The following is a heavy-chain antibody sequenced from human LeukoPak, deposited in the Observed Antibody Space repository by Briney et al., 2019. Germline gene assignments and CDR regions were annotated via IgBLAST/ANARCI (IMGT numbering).Heavy chain of an antibody. CDR2: IIPIFGTA. D-gene: IGHD2-2*01. Sequence: ASVKVSCKASGGTFTSYAISWVRQAPGQGLEWMGGIIPIFGTANYAQKFQGRVTITADKSTSTAYMELSSLRSEDTAVYYGARGDCSSTSSYASWFDPWGQGTLVTVSS. V-gene: IGHV1-69*06. J-gene: IGHJ5*02. CDR1: GGTFTSYA. CDR3: ARGDCSSTSSYASWFDP.